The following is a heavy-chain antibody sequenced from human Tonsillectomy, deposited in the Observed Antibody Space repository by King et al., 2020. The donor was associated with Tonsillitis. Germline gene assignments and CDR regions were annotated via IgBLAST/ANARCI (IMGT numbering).Heavy chain of an antibody. Sequence: VQLVESGGGLIQPGGSLRLSCAASGFNVNDHYMSWVRQAPGKGLEWVSVIFSGGSTYFADSVKGRFTVSRDSSKKILYLQMNSLKAEDTAVYYCARNFLNCTSTTCLSFYYYYMDVWGRGTTVTVSS. D-gene: IGHD2-2*01. CDR2: IFSGGST. V-gene: IGHV3-53*01. J-gene: IGHJ6*03. CDR1: GFNVNDHY. CDR3: ARNFLNCTSTTCLSFYYYYMDV.